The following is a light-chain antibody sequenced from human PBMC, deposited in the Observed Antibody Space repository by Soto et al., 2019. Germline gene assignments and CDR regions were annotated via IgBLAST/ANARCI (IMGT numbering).Light chain of an antibody. CDR2: AAS. CDR3: QHYYKWPLS. Sequence: MTKSPPTLCVSHGARAPLSCRASQTFENNLAWYHQRPGRSPRPLIYAASTRAPGVPARFSGSGSGTEFTLTISGLQSDDFALFFCQHYYKWPLSFGGGTKVDIK. J-gene: IGKJ4*01. CDR1: QTFENN. V-gene: IGKV3-15*01.